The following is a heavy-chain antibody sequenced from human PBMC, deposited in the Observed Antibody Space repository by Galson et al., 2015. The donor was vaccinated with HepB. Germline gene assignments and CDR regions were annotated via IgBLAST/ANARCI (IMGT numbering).Heavy chain of an antibody. CDR1: GFTFSSHA. CDR2: ISYDGSNK. J-gene: IGHJ4*02. D-gene: IGHD3-22*01. V-gene: IGHV3-30*04. Sequence: SLRLSCAASGFTFSSHAMHWVRQAPGKGLEWVSLISYDGSNKYYADSVKGRFTISRDNSKNTLYLQMNSLTTTDTAVYYCARARGWYDSSGYYDYWGQGTLVTVSS. CDR3: ARARGWYDSSGYYDY.